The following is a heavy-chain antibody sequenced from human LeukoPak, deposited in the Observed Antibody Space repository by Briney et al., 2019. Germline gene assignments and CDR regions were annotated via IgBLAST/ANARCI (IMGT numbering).Heavy chain of an antibody. Sequence: GGSLRLSCVASGFTFSSYWMTWARQAPGKGLEWLANIKEDGSIQYYLDSVRGRFTISRDNAKTSVYLQLNSLRADDTAVYYCARDVWTGVAVSDYWGQGTLVTVSS. J-gene: IGHJ4*02. D-gene: IGHD6-19*01. V-gene: IGHV3-7*01. CDR1: GFTFSSYW. CDR3: ARDVWTGVAVSDY. CDR2: IKEDGSIQ.